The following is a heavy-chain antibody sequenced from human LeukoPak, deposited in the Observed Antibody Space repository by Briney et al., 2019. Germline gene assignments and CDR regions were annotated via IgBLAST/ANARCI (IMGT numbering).Heavy chain of an antibody. J-gene: IGHJ4*02. CDR1: GGSISSYY. V-gene: IGHV4-59*12. CDR3: ARGRFFRWNYGYYFDY. CDR2: IYYSEST. Sequence: SETLSLTCTVSGGSISSYYWSWIRQPPGKGLEWIGDIYYSESTNYNPSLKSRVTISVDTSKNQFSLKLSSVTAADTAVYYCARGRFFRWNYGYYFDYWGQGTLVTVSS. D-gene: IGHD1-7*01.